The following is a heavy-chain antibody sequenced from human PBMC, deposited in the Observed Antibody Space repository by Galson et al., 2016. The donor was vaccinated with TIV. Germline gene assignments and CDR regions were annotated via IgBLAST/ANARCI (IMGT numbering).Heavy chain of an antibody. CDR2: IYQSGGV. Sequence: ETLSLTCSVSGGSLISGGHYWSWIRQSPGRGLEWIGHIYQSGGVDYNPSLKSQVTISPDTSKNQFSLRLYYGTAADTATYYCLRERVEMVTVESLFYHIDVWGKGTTVSVSS. J-gene: IGHJ6*03. CDR3: LRERVEMVTVESLFYHIDV. CDR1: GGSLISGGHY. D-gene: IGHD5-24*01. V-gene: IGHV4-61*08.